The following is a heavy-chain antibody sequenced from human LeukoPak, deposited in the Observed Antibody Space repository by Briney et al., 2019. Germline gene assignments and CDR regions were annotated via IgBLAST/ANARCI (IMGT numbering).Heavy chain of an antibody. D-gene: IGHD3-22*01. J-gene: IGHJ4*02. V-gene: IGHV4-34*01. CDR2: INHSGST. CDR3: ARGRGYDSSGYDY. CDR1: GGSFSGYY. Sequence: PSETLSLTCAVYGGSFSGYYWSWIRQPPGKGLEWIGEINHSGSTNYNTSLKSRVTTSVDTSKNQFSLKLSSVTAADTAVYYCARGRGYDSSGYDYWGQGTLVTVSS.